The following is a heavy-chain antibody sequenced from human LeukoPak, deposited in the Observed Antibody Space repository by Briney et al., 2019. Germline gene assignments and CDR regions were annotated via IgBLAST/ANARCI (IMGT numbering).Heavy chain of an antibody. Sequence: ASVRVSCKASGYPFTMYGFNWVRQAPGQGLEWMGCICDNNGNTNYAQKFQGRVTMTTDTSTNTAYMGLTNLKSDDTAIYYCARGPRFDPWGQGTLVTVSS. CDR3: ARGPRFDP. CDR1: GYPFTMYG. V-gene: IGHV1-18*01. J-gene: IGHJ5*02. CDR2: ICDNNGNT.